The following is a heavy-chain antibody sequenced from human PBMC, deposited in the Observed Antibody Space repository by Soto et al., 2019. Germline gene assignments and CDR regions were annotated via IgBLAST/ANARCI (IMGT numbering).Heavy chain of an antibody. CDR2: IYCSGST. J-gene: IGHJ6*02. CDR3: ARGRGIAAPGDYYGMDV. V-gene: IGHV4-59*01. CDR1: GGSISSYY. D-gene: IGHD6-13*01. Sequence: SEILSLTCTVSGGSISSYYWSWIRQPPGKGLEWIGYIYCSGSTNYNPSLKSRVTISVDTSKNQFSLKLSSVTAADTAVYYCARGRGIAAPGDYYGMDVWGQGTTVTVSS.